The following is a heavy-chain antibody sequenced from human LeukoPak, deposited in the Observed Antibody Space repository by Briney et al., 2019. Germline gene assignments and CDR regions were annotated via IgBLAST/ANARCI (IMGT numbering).Heavy chain of an antibody. CDR2: ISRNGGST. J-gene: IGHJ4*02. V-gene: IGHV3-64D*09. CDR1: GFTFSSYA. Sequence: GGSLRLSCSASGFTFSSYAMYWVRQAPGKGLEYVSGISRNGGSTYYADSVKGRFTISRDNSKSTLYLQMSSLRAEDTAVYLCVKDLRSDFMGVLSRYLSYWGQGTLVTVSS. CDR3: VKDLRSDFMGVLSRYLSY. D-gene: IGHD2/OR15-2a*01.